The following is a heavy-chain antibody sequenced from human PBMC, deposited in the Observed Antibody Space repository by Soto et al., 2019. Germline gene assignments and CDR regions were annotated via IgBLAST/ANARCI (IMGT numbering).Heavy chain of an antibody. D-gene: IGHD3-10*01. CDR1: GYTFTGYY. CDR2: INPNSGGT. V-gene: IGHV1-2*02. Sequence: QVQLVQSGAEVKKPGASVKVSCKASGYTFTGYYMHWVRQAPGQGLEWMGWINPNSGGTNYAQKFQGRFTMTRDTSISTAYMELSRLRSDDTAVYYCARTPRITMVRGSIPTWFDYWGQGTLVTVSS. CDR3: ARTPRITMVRGSIPTWFDY. J-gene: IGHJ4*02.